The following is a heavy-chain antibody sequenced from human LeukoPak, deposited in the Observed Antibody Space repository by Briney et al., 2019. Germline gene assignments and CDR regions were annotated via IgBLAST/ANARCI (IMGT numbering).Heavy chain of an antibody. J-gene: IGHJ5*02. CDR1: GGSISSYY. Sequence: SETLSLTCTVSGGSISSYYWSWIRQPAGKGLVWIGRIYTSGSTNYNPSLKSRVTMSVDTSKNQFSLKLSSVTAADTAVYYCARGSAWIQLWKSWDWFDPWGQGTLVTVSS. V-gene: IGHV4-4*07. CDR3: ARGSAWIQLWKSWDWFDP. D-gene: IGHD5-18*01. CDR2: IYTSGST.